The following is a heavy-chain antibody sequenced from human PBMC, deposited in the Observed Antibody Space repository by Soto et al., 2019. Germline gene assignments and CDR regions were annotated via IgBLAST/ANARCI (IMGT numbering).Heavy chain of an antibody. J-gene: IGHJ5*02. CDR2: INPDGSEK. V-gene: IGHV3-7*05. CDR1: GFTFSNSL. D-gene: IGHD3-22*01. Sequence: EVQLVESGGDLVHPGGSLRLSCAASGFTFSNSLMTWVRQGPAKGLEWVATINPDGSEKYYMDSVKGRFTVSRDNARNSLFLQMNSLRADDTAVYFCARKDYYYDTSNAGWFDPWGQGTLVTVSS. CDR3: ARKDYYYDTSNAGWFDP.